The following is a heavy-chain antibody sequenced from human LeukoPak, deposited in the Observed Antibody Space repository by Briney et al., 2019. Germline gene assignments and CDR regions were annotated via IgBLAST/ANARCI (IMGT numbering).Heavy chain of an antibody. CDR2: IYYSGRT. CDR1: GDSVSRSDSY. V-gene: IGHV4-39*01. J-gene: IGHJ1*01. D-gene: IGHD3-22*01. CDR3: ARRRYDDSSGYLE. Sequence: SETLSLTCTIFGDSVSRSDSYWDWIRQPPGKGLEWIGTIYYSGRTYYSPSLKSRVTLSVDMSNNQFSLTLSSVTAADTALYFCARRRYDDSSGYLEWGQGTLVTVSS.